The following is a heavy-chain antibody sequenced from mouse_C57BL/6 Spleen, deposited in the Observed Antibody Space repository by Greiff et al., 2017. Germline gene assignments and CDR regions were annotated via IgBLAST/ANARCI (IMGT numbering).Heavy chain of an antibody. Sequence: QVHVKQSGAELVRPGASVTLSCKASGYTFTDYEMHWVKQTPVHGLEWIGAIDPETGGTAYNQKFKGKAILTADKSSSTAYMELRSLTSEDSAVYYCTRGITTVVAEYFDVWGQGTTLTVSS. CDR1: GYTFTDYE. D-gene: IGHD1-1*01. CDR3: TRGITTVVAEYFDV. V-gene: IGHV1-15*01. CDR2: IDPETGGT. J-gene: IGHJ2*01.